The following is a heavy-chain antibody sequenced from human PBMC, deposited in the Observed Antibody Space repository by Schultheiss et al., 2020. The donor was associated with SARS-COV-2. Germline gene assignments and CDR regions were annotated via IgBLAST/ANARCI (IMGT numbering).Heavy chain of an antibody. V-gene: IGHV3-23*01. CDR1: GFTFSGSA. J-gene: IGHJ5*02. Sequence: GGSLRLSCAASGFTFSGSAMHWVRQASGKGLEWVSGISGSGGSTHYTDSVKGRFTISRDNSKNTVYLQMNSLRAEDTAVYYCAKGADSSAYVEYNWFDPWGQGTLVTVSS. CDR3: AKGADSSAYVEYNWFDP. CDR2: ISGSGGST. D-gene: IGHD3-22*01.